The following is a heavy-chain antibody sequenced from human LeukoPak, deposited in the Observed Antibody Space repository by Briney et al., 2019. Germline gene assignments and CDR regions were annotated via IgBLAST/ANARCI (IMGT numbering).Heavy chain of an antibody. J-gene: IGHJ3*01. Sequence: GGSLRLSCAASGFTFSSYEMNWVRQAPGKGLEWVSYISSRGSAIYYADSVKGRFTISRDNAKNSLYLQMNSLKTEDTAVYYCTTVGLYDILTGHYHDSFDRWGQGTMVTVSS. CDR1: GFTFSSYE. CDR3: TTVGLYDILTGHYHDSFDR. D-gene: IGHD3-9*01. CDR2: ISSRGSAI. V-gene: IGHV3-48*03.